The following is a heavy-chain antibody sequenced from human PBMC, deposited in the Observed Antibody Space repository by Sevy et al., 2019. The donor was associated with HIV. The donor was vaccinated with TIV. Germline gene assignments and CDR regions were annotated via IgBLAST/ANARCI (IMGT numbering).Heavy chain of an antibody. Sequence: GESLKISCKGSGYSFTSFWIDWVRQMPGKGLEWMGNIYPGDSDTRYSPSFQGQVTISADKSISTAYLQWSSLKASDTAIYYCARHDRRHDDYDDFDYWGQGTLVTVSS. D-gene: IGHD4-17*01. J-gene: IGHJ4*02. V-gene: IGHV5-51*01. CDR1: GYSFTSFW. CDR3: ARHDRRHDDYDDFDY. CDR2: IYPGDSDT.